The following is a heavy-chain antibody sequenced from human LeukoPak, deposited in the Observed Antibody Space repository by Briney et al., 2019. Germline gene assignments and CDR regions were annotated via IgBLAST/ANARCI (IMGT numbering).Heavy chain of an antibody. CDR1: GFTFSSYN. CDR2: ISSSSSYI. V-gene: IGHV3-21*06. CDR3: ARDHGSDFDY. Sequence: GSLRLSCAASGFTFSSYNMNWVRQAPGKGLEWVSSISSSSSYIYYADSVKGRFTISRDNAKNSLFLQMDSLRAEDTAVYYCARDHGSDFDYWGRGILVTVSS. J-gene: IGHJ4*02.